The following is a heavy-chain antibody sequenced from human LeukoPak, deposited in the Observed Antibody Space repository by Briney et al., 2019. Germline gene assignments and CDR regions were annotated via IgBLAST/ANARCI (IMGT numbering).Heavy chain of an antibody. CDR1: GFTFDNYA. Sequence: PGGSLRLSCAASGFTFDNYAMNWVRQAPGEGLEWVSYISGGGAKRHYSDSVKGRFTISRDNPKNTLYLQINNLRAEDTAVYYCAKCSAGYYNDAFDIWGRGTMVTVSS. V-gene: IGHV3-23*01. CDR3: AKCSAGYYNDAFDI. D-gene: IGHD3-10*02. CDR2: ISGGGAKR. J-gene: IGHJ3*02.